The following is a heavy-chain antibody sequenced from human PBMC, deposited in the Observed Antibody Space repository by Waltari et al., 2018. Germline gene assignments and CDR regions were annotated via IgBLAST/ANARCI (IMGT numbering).Heavy chain of an antibody. CDR1: GDSLNSANYY. Sequence: VSGDSLNSANYYWSWIRQLPEKGLEWIGYLSHSGTAYYNPSLKDLVTMSIDPSKNQFSLRLSSVTAADTAVYFCARGHDYYFDYWGQGILVAVSS. D-gene: IGHD4-17*01. J-gene: IGHJ4*02. CDR3: ARGHDYYFDY. CDR2: LSHSGTA. V-gene: IGHV4-31*01.